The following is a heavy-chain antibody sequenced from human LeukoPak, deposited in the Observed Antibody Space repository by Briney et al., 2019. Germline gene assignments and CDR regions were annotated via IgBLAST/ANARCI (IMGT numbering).Heavy chain of an antibody. Sequence: PGGSLRLSCAASGFTFSGQGMHWVRQAPGKGLEWVAVIWSNGITKHYADSVEGRFTISRDNTKSTLYLQLNSLTPEDTAIYYCARDISFYADDYWGQGTLVTVSS. V-gene: IGHV3-33*01. CDR1: GFTFSGQG. CDR3: ARDISFYADDY. J-gene: IGHJ4*02. CDR2: IWSNGITK. D-gene: IGHD2/OR15-2a*01.